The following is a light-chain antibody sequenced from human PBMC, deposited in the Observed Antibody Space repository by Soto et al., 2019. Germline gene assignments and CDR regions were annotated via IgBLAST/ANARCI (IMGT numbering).Light chain of an antibody. CDR2: GAS. CDR3: QQYHNWLPYT. Sequence: EIVMTQSPATLSVSPGERATLSCRASQSVSSNLAWYQQKPGQAPRLLIYGASTRATGLPARCSGSGSGTVFTRTISSLQSADLAVYYCQQYHNWLPYTFGQGTQLEIK. J-gene: IGKJ2*01. CDR1: QSVSSN. V-gene: IGKV3-15*01.